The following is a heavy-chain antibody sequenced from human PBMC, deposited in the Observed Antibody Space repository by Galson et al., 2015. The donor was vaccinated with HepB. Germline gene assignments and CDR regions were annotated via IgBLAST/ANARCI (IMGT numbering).Heavy chain of an antibody. CDR3: ARSTYYGSGIFPFDP. Sequence: PALVKPTQTLTLTCTFSGFSLSTSGMCVSWIRQPPGKALEWLARIDWDDDKYYSTSLKTRLTISKDTSKNQVVLTMTNMDPVDTATYYCARSTYYGSGIFPFDPWGQGTLVTVSS. J-gene: IGHJ5*02. CDR2: IDWDDDK. V-gene: IGHV2-70*11. D-gene: IGHD3-10*01. CDR1: GFSLSTSGMC.